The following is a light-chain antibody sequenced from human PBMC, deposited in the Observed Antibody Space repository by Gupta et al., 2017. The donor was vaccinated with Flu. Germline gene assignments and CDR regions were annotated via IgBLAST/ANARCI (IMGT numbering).Light chain of an antibody. CDR3: QQDNSYSWT. J-gene: IGKJ1*01. CDR1: QSISSW. CDR2: KAS. Sequence: PPTLSASVGDRVTITCRASQSISSWLAWYLQKPGKAPKLLIYKASNLENGVPSRFSGSGSGTEFTLTISSLQPDDFATYYCQQDNSYSWTFGQGIKVEIK. V-gene: IGKV1-5*03.